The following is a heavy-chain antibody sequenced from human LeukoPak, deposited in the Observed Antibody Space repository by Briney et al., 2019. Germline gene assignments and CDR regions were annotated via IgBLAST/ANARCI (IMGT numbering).Heavy chain of an antibody. D-gene: IGHD6-6*01. CDR2: IKQDGSEK. V-gene: IGHV3-7*01. CDR1: GFTFSSYW. Sequence: GGSLRLSCAASGFTFSSYWMSWVRQAPGKGLEWVANIKQDGSEKYYVDSVKGRFTISRDNAKNSPYLQMNSLRAEDTAVYYCARDPSGQLEPLYYFDYWGQGTLVTVSS. CDR3: ARDPSGQLEPLYYFDY. J-gene: IGHJ4*02.